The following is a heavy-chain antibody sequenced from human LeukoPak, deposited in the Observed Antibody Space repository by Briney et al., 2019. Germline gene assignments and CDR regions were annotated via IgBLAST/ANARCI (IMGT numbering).Heavy chain of an antibody. CDR2: ISYDGSNK. V-gene: IGHV3-30*03. CDR3: ARDRRDDGSDAFDI. D-gene: IGHD5-24*01. Sequence: GGSLRLSCAASGFTFSSYGMHWVRQAPGKGLEWVAVISYDGSNKYYADSVKGRFTISRDNSKNTLYLQMNSLRAEDTAVYYCARDRRDDGSDAFDIWGQGTMVTVSS. CDR1: GFTFSSYG. J-gene: IGHJ3*02.